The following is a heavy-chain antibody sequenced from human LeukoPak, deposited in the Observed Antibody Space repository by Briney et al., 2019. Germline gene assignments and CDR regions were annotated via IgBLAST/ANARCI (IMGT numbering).Heavy chain of an antibody. D-gene: IGHD5-18*01. CDR1: GFTFSTYS. V-gene: IGHV3-21*01. CDR2: ISSGSSDI. J-gene: IGHJ4*02. CDR3: ARLTGVVNAFDY. Sequence: PGGSLRLSCAASGFTFSTYSMTWVRQAPGKGLEWVSSISSGSSDISYADSVKGRFTLSRDNAKYSLYLQVNSLRAEDTAVYYCARLTGVVNAFDYWGQGTLVTVSS.